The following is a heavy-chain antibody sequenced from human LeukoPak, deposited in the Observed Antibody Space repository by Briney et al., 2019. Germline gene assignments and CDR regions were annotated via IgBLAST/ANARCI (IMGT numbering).Heavy chain of an antibody. D-gene: IGHD6-19*01. Sequence: PSGTLSLTCSVSGDSISTNEWWSWVRQPPGKGLEWIGEVFHSGSTNYNPSLKSRVTISIDKSKNQFSLEVTSVTAADTAIYYCARGLAVAGTNYFDFWGQGVLVTVSS. J-gene: IGHJ4*02. CDR3: ARGLAVAGTNYFDF. CDR1: GDSISTNEW. V-gene: IGHV4-4*02. CDR2: VFHSGST.